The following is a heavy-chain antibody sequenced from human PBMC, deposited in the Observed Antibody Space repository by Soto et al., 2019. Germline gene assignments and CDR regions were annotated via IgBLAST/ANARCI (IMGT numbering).Heavy chain of an antibody. V-gene: IGHV3-11*06. CDR3: AGDLGLAGMDV. D-gene: IGHD3-16*01. Sequence: GGSLRLSCAASGFTFSDYYMSWIRQAPGKGLEWVSDITRSSSYTKYADSVKGRFTISRDNAKKAMYLQMNSLRVDDTAVYYCAGDLGLAGMDVWGQGTTVTVSS. CDR2: ITRSSSYT. CDR1: GFTFSDYY. J-gene: IGHJ6*02.